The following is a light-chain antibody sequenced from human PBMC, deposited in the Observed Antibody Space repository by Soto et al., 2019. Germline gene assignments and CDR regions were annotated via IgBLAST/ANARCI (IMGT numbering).Light chain of an antibody. CDR1: NSDVGAYNY. V-gene: IGLV2-14*03. Sequence: QSVLTQPASVSGSPGQSITIYCTGTNSDVGAYNYVSWYQQHPGKAPKLMIYDVTNRPSGVSNRFSGSKSGYTASLTISGLQAEDEADYYCSSYTTSSTYVFGTGTKLTVL. CDR3: SSYTTSSTYV. CDR2: DVT. J-gene: IGLJ1*01.